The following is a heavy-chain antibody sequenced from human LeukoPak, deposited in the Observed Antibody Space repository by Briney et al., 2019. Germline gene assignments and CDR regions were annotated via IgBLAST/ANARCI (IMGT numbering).Heavy chain of an antibody. CDR2: ISGSGGST. CDR3: AKDSSGWDDY. CDR1: GSTSSSYA. Sequence: PGGSLRLSCVVSGSTSSSYAMSWVRQAPGKGLEWVSAISGSGGSTYYADSVKGRFTISRDNSKNTLYLQMNSLRAQDTAVYYCAKDSSGWDDYWGQGTLVTVSS. V-gene: IGHV3-23*01. D-gene: IGHD6-19*01. J-gene: IGHJ4*02.